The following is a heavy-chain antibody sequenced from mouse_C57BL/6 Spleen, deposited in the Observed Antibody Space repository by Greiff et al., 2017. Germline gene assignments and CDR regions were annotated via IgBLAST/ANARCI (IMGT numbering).Heavy chain of an antibody. CDR1: GFSLTSYG. Sequence: VMLVESGPGLVQPSQSLSITCTVSGFSLTSYGVHWVRQSPGKGLEWLGVIWRGGSTDYNAAFMSRLSITKDNSKSQVFFKMNSLQADDTAIYYCAKNRGDSSGPAWFAYWGQGTLVTVSA. V-gene: IGHV2-5*01. CDR2: IWRGGST. D-gene: IGHD3-2*02. J-gene: IGHJ3*01. CDR3: AKNRGDSSGPAWFAY.